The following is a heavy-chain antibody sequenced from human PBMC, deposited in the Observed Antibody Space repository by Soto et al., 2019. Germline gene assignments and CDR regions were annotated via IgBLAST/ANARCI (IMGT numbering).Heavy chain of an antibody. CDR1: GLTVSSNY. Sequence: EVQLVETGGGLIQPGGSLRLSCAASGLTVSSNYMRWVRQAPGKGLEWVAAVYSGGSTYYADSVKGRFTISRDNSRNTLYLQMNSLRAEDTGVYSCASGGMEGCDYTYFDYWGQGTLVAVSS. D-gene: IGHD4-17*01. CDR2: VYSGGST. J-gene: IGHJ4*02. V-gene: IGHV3-53*02. CDR3: ASGGMEGCDYTYFDY.